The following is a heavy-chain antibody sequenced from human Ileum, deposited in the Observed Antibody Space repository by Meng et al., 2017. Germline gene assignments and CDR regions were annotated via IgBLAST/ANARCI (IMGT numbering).Heavy chain of an antibody. CDR1: GGAISNGKW. D-gene: IGHD3-10*01. CDR2: ISQSGTT. J-gene: IGHJ5*02. Sequence: QVQLQEAGPGRVKPSGSRTLTCAVSGGAISNGKWWSWVRQPPGKGLEWIGEISQSGTTNYYPSLNSRVSISLDKANNHLSLTLTSVTAADTAVYYCATYGSGFTPPLDPWGQGILVTVSS. CDR3: ATYGSGFTPPLDP. V-gene: IGHV4-4*02.